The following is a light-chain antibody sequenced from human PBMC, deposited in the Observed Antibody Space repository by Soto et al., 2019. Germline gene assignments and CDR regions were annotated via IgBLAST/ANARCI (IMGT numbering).Light chain of an antibody. CDR2: GAS. J-gene: IGKJ5*01. CDR3: QQSYSNVIT. V-gene: IGKV1-39*01. Sequence: DIQMTQSPSSLSASVGDRVTITCRASQDISDYLTWYQQRPGNAPKVLVYGASSVQSGVPSRFRGSGAGTDFTLTITTLQPEDFGTYYCQQSYSNVITFVQGTRRRLN. CDR1: QDISDY.